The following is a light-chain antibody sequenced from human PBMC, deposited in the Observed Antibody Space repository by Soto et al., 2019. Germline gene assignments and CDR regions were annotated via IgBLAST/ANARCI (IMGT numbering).Light chain of an antibody. V-gene: IGKV3D-20*02. CDR2: DAS. Sequence: EIVLTQSPATLSVSPGERATLSCRASQSVSSSYLVWYQQRPGQAPRLLIYDASNRATGIPARFSGSGSGTDFTLTISSLEPEDFAVYYCQQRSNWPPITFGQGTRLEIK. CDR1: QSVSSSY. J-gene: IGKJ5*01. CDR3: QQRSNWPPIT.